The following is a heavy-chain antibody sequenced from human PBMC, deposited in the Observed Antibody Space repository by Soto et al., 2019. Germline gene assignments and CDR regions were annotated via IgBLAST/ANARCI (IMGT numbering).Heavy chain of an antibody. CDR2: IHYSGST. CDR3: ARVMPIVVVPAAIGNWFDP. V-gene: IGHV4-59*08. CDR1: GGSINSYY. D-gene: IGHD2-2*01. Sequence: SETLSLTCTVSGGSINSYYWSWIRQPPGKELEWIGYIHYSGSTYYNPSLKSRVTISVDTSKNQFSLKLSSVTAADTAVYYCARVMPIVVVPAAIGNWFDPWGQGTLVTVSS. J-gene: IGHJ5*02.